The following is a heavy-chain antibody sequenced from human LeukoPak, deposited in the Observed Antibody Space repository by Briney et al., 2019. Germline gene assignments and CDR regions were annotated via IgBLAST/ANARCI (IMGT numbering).Heavy chain of an antibody. CDR1: GYTFTSYG. Sequence: VASVKVSCKASGYTFTSYGISWVRQAPGQGLEWMGWISAYNGNTNYAQNLQGRVTLTTDTSTSTAYMELRSLRSDDTAVYYCARQGYGVTSQGAADYWGQGTLVTVSS. D-gene: IGHD4-23*01. CDR3: ARQGYGVTSQGAADY. V-gene: IGHV1-18*01. J-gene: IGHJ4*02. CDR2: ISAYNGNT.